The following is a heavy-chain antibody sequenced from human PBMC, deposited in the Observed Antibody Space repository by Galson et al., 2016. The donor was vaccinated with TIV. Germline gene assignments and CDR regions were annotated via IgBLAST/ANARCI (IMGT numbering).Heavy chain of an antibody. CDR3: TRDGRGNWKYVAYFDY. J-gene: IGHJ4*02. Sequence: SLRLSCAASGFTFSSYTFHWVRQTPGKGLEWVAIISHDGNNKDVADSVQGRFTISRDRSKNTVYLQMNNLRPEDTALYFCTRDGRGNWKYVAYFDYWGQGTMVTVSS. V-gene: IGHV3-30-3*01. CDR1: GFTFSSYT. D-gene: IGHD1-7*01. CDR2: ISHDGNNK.